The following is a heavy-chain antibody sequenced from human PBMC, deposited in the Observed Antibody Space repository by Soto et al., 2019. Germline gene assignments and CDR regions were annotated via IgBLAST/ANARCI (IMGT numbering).Heavy chain of an antibody. J-gene: IGHJ4*02. CDR1: GFTFSTYT. CDR2: ISYNGKYE. D-gene: IGHD2-15*01. Sequence: QVHLVESGGGVVQPGRSLRLSCAASGFTFSTYTMYWVRQAPGKGLEWVADISYNGKYEYYADSVKGRFTISRDNSKSTLYLQMNSLTPEDTAVYYCATTPGGAAYWGQGTLVTVSS. CDR3: ATTPGGAAY. V-gene: IGHV3-30*04.